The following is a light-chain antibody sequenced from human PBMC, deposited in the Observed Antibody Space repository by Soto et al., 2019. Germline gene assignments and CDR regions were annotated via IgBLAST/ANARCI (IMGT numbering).Light chain of an antibody. V-gene: IGKV1-5*03. CDR1: QSISIW. CDR2: KAS. Sequence: DIQMTQSPSTLSASEGDRVTITCRASQSISIWLAWYQQKPGKAPKLLISKASSLESGVPSRFSGSGSGTEFTLTISSLQPDDFATNYCQQYNSYPRTFGQGNKVDIK. J-gene: IGKJ1*01. CDR3: QQYNSYPRT.